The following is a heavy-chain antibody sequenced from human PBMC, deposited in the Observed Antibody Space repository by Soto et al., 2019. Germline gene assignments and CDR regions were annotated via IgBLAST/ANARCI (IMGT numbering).Heavy chain of an antibody. V-gene: IGHV6-1*01. D-gene: IGHD2-2*02. CDR1: GDSVSSNSAA. J-gene: IGHJ6*02. CDR2: TYYRSKWYN. CDR3: ARGRAGYCSSTSCYTRYYYYYGMDV. Sequence: PSQTLSLTCAISGDSVSSNSAAWNWIRQSPSRGLEWLGRTYYRSKWYNDYAVSVKSRITINPDTSKNQSSPKLSSVTAADTAVYYCARGRAGYCSSTSCYTRYYYYYGMDVWGQGTTVTVSS.